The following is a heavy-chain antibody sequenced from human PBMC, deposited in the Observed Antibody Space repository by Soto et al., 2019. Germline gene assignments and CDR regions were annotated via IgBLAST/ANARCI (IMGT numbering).Heavy chain of an antibody. J-gene: IGHJ3*02. CDR3: ARRYSSAFDI. V-gene: IGHV4-59*08. CDR1: GGSIISYY. Sequence: QVQLQESGPGLVKPSETLSLTCTVSGGSIISYYWSWIRQPPGKGLEWIGYIYYSGSTNYNPSLKSRVTISVDTSKNQFSLKLSSVTAADTAVYYCARRYSSAFDIWGQGTMVTVSS. CDR2: IYYSGST. D-gene: IGHD6-13*01.